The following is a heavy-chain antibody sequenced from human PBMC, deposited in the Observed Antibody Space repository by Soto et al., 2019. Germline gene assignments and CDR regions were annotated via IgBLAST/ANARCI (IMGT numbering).Heavy chain of an antibody. V-gene: IGHV4-30-2*01. CDR1: GGSISSGGYS. CDR2: IYHSGST. Sequence: PSETLSLTCAVSGGSISSGGYSWSWIRQPPGKGLEWIGYIYHSGSTYYNPSLKSRVTISVDRSKNQFSLKLSSVTAADTAVYYCARDFAADGKNRWFDPWGQGTLVTVSS. D-gene: IGHD6-13*01. J-gene: IGHJ5*02. CDR3: ARDFAADGKNRWFDP.